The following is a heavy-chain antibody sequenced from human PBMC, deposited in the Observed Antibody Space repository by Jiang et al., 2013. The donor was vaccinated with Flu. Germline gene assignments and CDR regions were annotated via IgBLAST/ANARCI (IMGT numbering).Heavy chain of an antibody. CDR3: ARHGTQFHFDH. Sequence: GPGLVKPSETLSLTCTVSGGSISSSSYYWGWIRQPPGKGLEWIGTIYHSGSTYYNPSLKSRVTISVDMSKNQFSLKLSPVTAADTAVYYCARHGTQFHFDHWGQGTLVTVSS. CDR1: GGSISSSSYY. CDR2: IYHSGST. J-gene: IGHJ4*02. V-gene: IGHV4-39*01. D-gene: IGHD1-1*01.